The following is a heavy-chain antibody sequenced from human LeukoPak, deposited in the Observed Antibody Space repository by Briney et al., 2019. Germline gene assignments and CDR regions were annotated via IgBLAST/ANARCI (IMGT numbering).Heavy chain of an antibody. V-gene: IGHV3-7*01. J-gene: IGHJ4*02. D-gene: IGHD3-3*01. CDR1: GFTFSSYW. CDR2: IKQDGSEK. Sequence: PGGPLRLSCAASGFTFSSYWMSWVRQAPGKGLEWVANIKQDGSEKYYVDSVKGRFTISRDNAKNSLYLQMNSLRAEDTAVYYCARDYTEDYDFWSGYYDYWGQGTLVTVSS. CDR3: ARDYTEDYDFWSGYYDY.